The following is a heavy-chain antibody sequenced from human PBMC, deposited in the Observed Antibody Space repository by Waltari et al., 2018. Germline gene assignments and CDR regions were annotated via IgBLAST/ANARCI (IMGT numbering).Heavy chain of an antibody. CDR3: ARDRQWLGFDY. J-gene: IGHJ4*02. CDR1: GGSISSGSYY. D-gene: IGHD6-19*01. CDR2: IYTSGST. V-gene: IGHV4-61*02. Sequence: QVQLQESGPGLVKPSQTLSLTCTVSGGSISSGSYYWSWIRQPAGKGLEWIGRIYTSGSTNYNPSLKSRVTISVDTSKNQFSLKLSSVTAADTAVYYCARDRQWLGFDYWGQGTLVTVSS.